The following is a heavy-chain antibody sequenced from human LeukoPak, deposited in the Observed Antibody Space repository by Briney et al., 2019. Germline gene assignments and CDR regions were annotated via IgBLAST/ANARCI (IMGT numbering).Heavy chain of an antibody. CDR3: ARAIAAAGWFDP. CDR2: IYYSGST. Sequence: SETLSLTCTVSGGSISSYYWSWIRQPPGKGLEWIGYIYYSGSTNYNPSLKSRVTISVDTSKNQLSLKLSSVTAADTAVYYCARAIAAAGWFDPWGQGALVTVSS. J-gene: IGHJ5*02. V-gene: IGHV4-59*01. D-gene: IGHD6-13*01. CDR1: GGSISSYY.